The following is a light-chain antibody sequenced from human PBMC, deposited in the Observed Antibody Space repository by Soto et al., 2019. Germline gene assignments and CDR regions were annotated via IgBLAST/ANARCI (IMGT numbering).Light chain of an antibody. CDR2: VAS. V-gene: IGKV3-20*01. J-gene: IGKJ1*01. Sequence: EIVLTQSPGTLSLSPGKRATLSCRASQSVSNNYLAWYQQNPGQAPRLLIYVASNRATGIPDRFSGSGSGTDFTLTISRLEPEDFAVYYCQQYGSSGTFGQGTKVDIK. CDR1: QSVSNNY. CDR3: QQYGSSGT.